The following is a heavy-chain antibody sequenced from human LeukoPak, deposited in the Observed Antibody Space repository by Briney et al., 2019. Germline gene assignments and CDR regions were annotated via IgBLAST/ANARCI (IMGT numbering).Heavy chain of an antibody. D-gene: IGHD2-2*01. J-gene: IGHJ3*02. CDR3: ARVRRGDIVVVPAAIRGDAFDI. CDR2: IYTSGST. CDR1: GGSISSYY. V-gene: IGHV4-4*07. Sequence: SETLSLTCAVSGGSISSYYWSWIRQPAGKGLEWIGRIYTSGSTNYNPPLKSRVTMSVDTSKNQFSLKLSSVTAADTAVYYCARVRRGDIVVVPAAIRGDAFDIWGQGTMVTVSS.